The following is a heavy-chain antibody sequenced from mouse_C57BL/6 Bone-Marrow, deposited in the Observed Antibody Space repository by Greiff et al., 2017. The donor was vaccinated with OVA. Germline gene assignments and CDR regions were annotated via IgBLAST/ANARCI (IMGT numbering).Heavy chain of an antibody. V-gene: IGHV1-76*01. CDR2: IYPGSGNT. D-gene: IGHD2-3*01. CDR1: GYTFTDHC. J-gene: IGHJ2*01. CDR3: ARDDGYFFEY. Sequence: QVQLQQSGAEVVRPGASVKLSCKASGYTFTDHCINWVKQRPGQGLEWIARIYPGSGNTYYNEKFKGKATLTAEKSSNTAYMQLSSLTSEDSAVYFCARDDGYFFEYWGQGTTLTVSS.